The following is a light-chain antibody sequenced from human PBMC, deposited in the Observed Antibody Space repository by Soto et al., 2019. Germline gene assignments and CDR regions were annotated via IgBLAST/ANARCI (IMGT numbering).Light chain of an antibody. V-gene: IGKV1-39*01. CDR3: QQTFSTPFT. J-gene: IGKJ3*01. Sequence: DIQMTQSPSSLSASVGDRVTITCRASQSISRYLNWYQQKPGKAPNLLIYAASSLQSGVPSRFTGSGSGTHFTLTITSLQPEEFATYFCQQTFSTPFTFGPGTRVDIK. CDR1: QSISRY. CDR2: AAS.